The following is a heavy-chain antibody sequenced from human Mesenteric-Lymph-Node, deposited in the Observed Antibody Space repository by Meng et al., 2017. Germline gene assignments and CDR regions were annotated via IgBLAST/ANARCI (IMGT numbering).Heavy chain of an antibody. V-gene: IGHV3-33*01. Sequence: GGSLRLSCAASGFTFSSYGMHWVRQAPGKGLEWVAVIWYDGSNKYYADSVKGRFTISRDNSKNTLYLQMNSLRAEDTAVYYCAGTSFYYYYGMDVWGQGTTVTVSS. CDR2: IWYDGSNK. CDR1: GFTFSSYG. CDR3: AGTSFYYYYGMDV. D-gene: IGHD2-2*01. J-gene: IGHJ6*02.